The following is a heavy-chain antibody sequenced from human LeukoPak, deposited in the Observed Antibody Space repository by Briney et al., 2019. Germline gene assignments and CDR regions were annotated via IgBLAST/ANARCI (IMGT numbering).Heavy chain of an antibody. Sequence: GGSLRLSCAASGFTFSSYAMHWIRQAPGKGLEYVSAISTNGGGTYYANSVKGRFTISRDNSKNTLYLQMGSLRAEDMAVYYCARYCNGGSCYSGYDYWGQGTLVTVSS. CDR3: ARYCNGGSCYSGYDY. J-gene: IGHJ4*02. CDR2: ISTNGGGT. D-gene: IGHD2-15*01. V-gene: IGHV3-64*01. CDR1: GFTFSSYA.